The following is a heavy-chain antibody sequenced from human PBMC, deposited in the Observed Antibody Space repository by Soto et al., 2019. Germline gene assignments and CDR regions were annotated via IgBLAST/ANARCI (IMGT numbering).Heavy chain of an antibody. V-gene: IGHV1-3*01. D-gene: IGHD1-1*01. CDR1: GYTFTSYA. CDR3: ASGQLERRLGLYYYYGMDV. CDR2: INAGNGNT. J-gene: IGHJ6*02. Sequence: ASVKVSCKASGYTFTSYAMHWVRQAPGQRLEWMGWINAGNGNTKYSQKIQGRVTITRDTSASTAYMELSSLRSEDTAVYYCASGQLERRLGLYYYYGMDVWGQGTTVTVSS.